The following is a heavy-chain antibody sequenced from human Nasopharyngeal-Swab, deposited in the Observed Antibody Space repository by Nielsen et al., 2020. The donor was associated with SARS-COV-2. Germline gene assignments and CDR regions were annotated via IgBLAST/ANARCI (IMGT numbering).Heavy chain of an antibody. CDR1: GVIFSKYW. CDR2: TDQNARIT. J-gene: IGHJ5*02. CDR3: VKDLAGRYGS. D-gene: IGHD1-26*01. V-gene: IGHV3-74*01. Sequence: GESLKISCVASGVIFSKYWMHWVRQSPGAGLVWVSRTDQNARITNYADSVNGRFTISRDNAQNTLYLEMNSLKTEDTAVYYCVKDLAGRYGSWGLGTLVTVSS.